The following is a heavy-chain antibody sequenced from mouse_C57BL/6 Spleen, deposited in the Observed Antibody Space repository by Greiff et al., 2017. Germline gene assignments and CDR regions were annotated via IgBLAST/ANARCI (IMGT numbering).Heavy chain of an antibody. CDR2: INPNNGGT. J-gene: IGHJ2*01. V-gene: IGHV1-18*01. CDR3: ARGTGSLYFDY. D-gene: IGHD1-1*01. Sequence: EVQLKQSGPELVKPGASVKIPCKASGYTFTDYNMDWVKQSHGKSLEWIGDINPNNGGTIYNQKFKGKATLTVDKSSSTAYMELRSLTSEDTAVYYCARGTGSLYFDYWGQGTTLTVSS. CDR1: GYTFTDYN.